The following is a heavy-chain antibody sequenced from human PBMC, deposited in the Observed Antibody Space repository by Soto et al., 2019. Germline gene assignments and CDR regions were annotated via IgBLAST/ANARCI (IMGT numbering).Heavy chain of an antibody. Sequence: PRASVKVSCKASGYTFTSYGISWVRQAPGQGLEWMGWISAYNGNTNYAQKLQGRVTMTTDTSTSTAYMELRSLRSDDTAVYYCARDSGIENCSSTSCYVAPPSNWFDPWGQGTLVTVSS. CDR3: ARDSGIENCSSTSCYVAPPSNWFDP. CDR2: ISAYNGNT. V-gene: IGHV1-18*01. J-gene: IGHJ5*02. D-gene: IGHD2-2*01. CDR1: GYTFTSYG.